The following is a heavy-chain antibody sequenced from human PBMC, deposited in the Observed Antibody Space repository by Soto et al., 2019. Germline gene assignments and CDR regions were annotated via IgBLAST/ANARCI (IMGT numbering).Heavy chain of an antibody. CDR3: ARDEVEAGNTLIYGLDV. D-gene: IGHD2-15*01. CDR1: GGSVSSGSYY. Sequence: SETLSLTCTVSGGSVSSGSYYWSWIRQPPVKRMEWIGYIYYRGNTNYNPSLKSRVTISYDTPKNQFSLNLKSVTAADTAVYYCARDEVEAGNTLIYGLDVWGQGTTVTVSS. J-gene: IGHJ6*02. CDR2: IYYRGNT. V-gene: IGHV4-61*01.